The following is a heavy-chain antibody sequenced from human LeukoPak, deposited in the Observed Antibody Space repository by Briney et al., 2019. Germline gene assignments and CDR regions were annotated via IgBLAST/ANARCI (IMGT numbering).Heavy chain of an antibody. D-gene: IGHD3-9*01. CDR3: ARTESYDILTGYWYFDY. V-gene: IGHV4-39*01. J-gene: IGHJ4*02. CDR2: IYYSGSM. CDR1: GGSISSSSYY. Sequence: SETLSLTCSVSGGSISSSSYYWGWIRQPPGKGLEWIGSIYYSGSMYYNPSLKSRLTIFVDTSKNPFSLKLSSVTAADTAVYYCARTESYDILTGYWYFDYWGQGILVTVSS.